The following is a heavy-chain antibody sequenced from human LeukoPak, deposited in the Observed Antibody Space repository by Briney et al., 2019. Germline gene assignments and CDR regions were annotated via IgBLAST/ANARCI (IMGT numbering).Heavy chain of an antibody. V-gene: IGHV4-34*01. J-gene: IGHJ4*02. D-gene: IGHD4/OR15-4a*01. CDR1: GGSFSDHY. Sequence: SETLSLTCAVYGGSFSDHYWSWIRQPPGKGLEWIGEINHSGSTNYNPSLKSRVTISIDTSKTQFSLRLSSVTAADTAVYYCARGDYDYFPLGDWGQGTLVTVSS. CDR2: INHSGST. CDR3: ARGDYDYFPLGD.